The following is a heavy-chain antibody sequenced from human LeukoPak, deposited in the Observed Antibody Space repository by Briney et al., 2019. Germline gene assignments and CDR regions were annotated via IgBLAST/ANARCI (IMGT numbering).Heavy chain of an antibody. CDR3: ARYYDFWSGYYPFDY. CDR2: ISSGGNT. Sequence: PGGSLRLSCAASGFIVSSNYMSWVRQAPGKGLEWVSVISSGGNTYYADSVKGRFTISRDNSKNTVFLQMNSLRAEDTAVYYCARYYDFWSGYYPFDYWGQGTLVTVSS. D-gene: IGHD3-3*01. V-gene: IGHV3-53*01. CDR1: GFIVSSNY. J-gene: IGHJ4*02.